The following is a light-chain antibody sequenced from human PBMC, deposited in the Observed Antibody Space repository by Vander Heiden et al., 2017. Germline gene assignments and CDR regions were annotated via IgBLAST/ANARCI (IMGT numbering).Light chain of an antibody. J-gene: IGLJ3*02. CDR3: QAWDIDNTAV. V-gene: IGLV3-1*01. CDR1: KLGDKY. Sequence: SYELTQPPSVSLSPGQTASITCSGDKLGDKYTSWYQQKPGQPPMLVIYQDSERPAGIPERFSGSTSGNTATLTISGAQPMDEADYYRQAWDIDNTAVFGGGTKLTVL. CDR2: QDS.